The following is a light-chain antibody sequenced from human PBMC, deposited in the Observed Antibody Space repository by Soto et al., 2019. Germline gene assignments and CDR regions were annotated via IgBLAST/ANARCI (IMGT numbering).Light chain of an antibody. CDR3: QQYGSSPPWT. Sequence: EMGLTQSPGTLSLSPGERATLSCRASESVSSSYLAWYQQKPGQAPRLLIFGASSRATGTPDSFSGSGSGTDFTLTISRLEPEDFAVSYCQQYGSSPPWTFGQGTEVEIK. J-gene: IGKJ1*01. V-gene: IGKV3-20*01. CDR1: ESVSSSY. CDR2: GAS.